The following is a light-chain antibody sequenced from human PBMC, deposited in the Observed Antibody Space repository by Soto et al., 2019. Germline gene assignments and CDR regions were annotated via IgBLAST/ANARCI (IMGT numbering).Light chain of an antibody. CDR1: GSNIGASYD. CDR3: QSYDRSLSGWI. CDR2: ANR. V-gene: IGLV1-40*01. Sequence: QSFLTQPPSVSGSPGQRVTISYTGNGSNIGASYDVHWYQQLPGSAPRLLIYANRNRPAGVSDRFSGSKSDTSASLVISGLQADDEADYYCQSYDRSLSGWIFGTGTKVTVL. J-gene: IGLJ1*01.